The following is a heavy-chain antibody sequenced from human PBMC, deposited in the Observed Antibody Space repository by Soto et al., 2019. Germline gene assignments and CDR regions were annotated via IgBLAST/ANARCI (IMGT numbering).Heavy chain of an antibody. V-gene: IGHV1-18*01. Sequence: QVQLLQSGGEWKKPGASVKVSCKATGYTLTSFGISGARQAPGQGLEWMGWIAAYNVNTNYAQKLQGRVTMTTDTSTSTAYMEMRSLTSDDTAVYYCARDRSMYYGMDVWGQGTTVTVSS. J-gene: IGHJ6*02. CDR3: ARDRSMYYGMDV. D-gene: IGHD2-8*01. CDR1: GYTLTSFG. CDR2: IAAYNVNT.